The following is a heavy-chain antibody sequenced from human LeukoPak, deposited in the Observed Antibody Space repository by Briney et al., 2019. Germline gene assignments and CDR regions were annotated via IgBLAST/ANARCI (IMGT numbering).Heavy chain of an antibody. CDR1: GLTFSSYA. J-gene: IGHJ4*02. CDR2: IGPSSGTT. D-gene: IGHD1-7*01. Sequence: PGGSLRLSCAASGLTFSSYAMTWVRQAPGKGLEWVSAIGPSSGTTYYADSVKGRFTISRDNSKSTLYLQMNSLRAEDTALYYCAKHLTGTKSFDYWGQGTLVTVSS. V-gene: IGHV3-23*01. CDR3: AKHLTGTKSFDY.